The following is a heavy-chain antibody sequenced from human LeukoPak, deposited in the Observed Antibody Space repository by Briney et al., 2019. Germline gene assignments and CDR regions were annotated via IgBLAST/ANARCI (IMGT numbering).Heavy chain of an antibody. CDR3: TKDFSGSYEN. V-gene: IGHV3-43*02. Sequence: PGGSLRLSCATSGFTFDDYAFHWVRQVPGKGLEWVSLISRDGGTTSYGDSVEGRFTISRDNSKNSLYMQMNSLKTEDSALYYCTKDFSGSYENWGQGTLVTVSS. D-gene: IGHD3-10*01. J-gene: IGHJ4*02. CDR1: GFTFDDYA. CDR2: ISRDGGTT.